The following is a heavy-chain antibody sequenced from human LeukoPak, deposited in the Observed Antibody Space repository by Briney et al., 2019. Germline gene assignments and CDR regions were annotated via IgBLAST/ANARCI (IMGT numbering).Heavy chain of an antibody. CDR1: GGSISSGDYY. V-gene: IGHV4-30-4*08. J-gene: IGHJ4*02. CDR2: IYYSGST. D-gene: IGHD2-2*02. CDR3: AREEVVVPAAIHY. Sequence: SQTLSLTCTVSGGSISSGDYYWSWIRQPPGTGLEWIGYIYYSGSTYYNPSLKSRVTISVDTSKNQFSLKLSSVTAADTAVYYCAREEVVVPAAIHYWGQGTLVTVSS.